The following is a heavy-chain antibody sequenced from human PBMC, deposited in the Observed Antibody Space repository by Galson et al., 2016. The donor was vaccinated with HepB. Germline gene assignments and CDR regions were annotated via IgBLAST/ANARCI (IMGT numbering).Heavy chain of an antibody. CDR3: ARGNFDYGDFAGYYYAMDV. Sequence: SLRLSCAASGFTFSSYSMTWVRQAPGKGLEWVSSISSSDSYIYYADSVKGRFTISRDNAKNSLYLQMNSLRAEDTAVYYCARGNFDYGDFAGYYYAMDVWGQGTTVTVSS. CDR2: ISSSDSYI. CDR1: GFTFSSYS. J-gene: IGHJ6*02. D-gene: IGHD4-17*01. V-gene: IGHV3-21*01.